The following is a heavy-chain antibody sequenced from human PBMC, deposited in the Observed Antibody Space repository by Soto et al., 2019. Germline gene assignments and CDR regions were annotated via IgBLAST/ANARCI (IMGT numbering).Heavy chain of an antibody. Sequence: QVKLEQSGGEVKKPGASVKVSCKASGYTFLSYGITWVRQAPGQGLEWMGWVSGYNGHTNYAQKFQGRVTMTRDMSTATAYMELRNLRSDDTAVYYCARLVGPTSSENWFDHWGQGTLVTVSA. CDR1: GYTFLSYG. CDR3: ARLVGPTSSENWFDH. J-gene: IGHJ5*02. D-gene: IGHD1-26*01. V-gene: IGHV1-18*01. CDR2: VSGYNGHT.